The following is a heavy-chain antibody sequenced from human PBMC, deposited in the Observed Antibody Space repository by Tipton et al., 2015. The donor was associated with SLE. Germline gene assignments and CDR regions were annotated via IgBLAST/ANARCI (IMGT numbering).Heavy chain of an antibody. CDR1: GGSFSGYY. Sequence: TLSLTCAVYGGSFSGYYWSWIRQPPGKGLEWIGEINHSGSTNYNPSLKSRVTISVDTSKNQFSLKLSSVTAADTAVYYCARGAPQQLVKGAFDIWGQGTMVTVS. CDR3: ARGAPQQLVKGAFDI. V-gene: IGHV4-34*01. J-gene: IGHJ3*02. CDR2: INHSGST. D-gene: IGHD6-13*01.